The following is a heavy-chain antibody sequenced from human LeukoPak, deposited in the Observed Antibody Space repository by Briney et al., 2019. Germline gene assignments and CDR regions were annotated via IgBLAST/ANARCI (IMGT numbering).Heavy chain of an antibody. D-gene: IGHD3-22*01. J-gene: IGHJ2*01. Sequence: SGGSLRLSCAASGFTFTSDAMSWVRQAPGKGLEWVSTISGSGGSTYYAASVKGRFTISRDNFKNTLYLQMSSLSGEDTAVYYCAKVFRSSGYYFWYFDLWGRGTLVTVSS. CDR1: GFTFTSDA. CDR2: ISGSGGST. CDR3: AKVFRSSGYYFWYFDL. V-gene: IGHV3-23*01.